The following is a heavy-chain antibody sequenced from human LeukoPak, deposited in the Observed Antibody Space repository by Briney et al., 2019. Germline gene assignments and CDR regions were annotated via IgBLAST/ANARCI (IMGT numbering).Heavy chain of an antibody. Sequence: PGGSLRLSCAASGFTFSSYAMHWVRQAPGKGLEWVAVLSYDGTNKYYADSVKGRFTISRDNSKNTLYLQMNSLRAEDTAVYYCAPGWFDPWGQGTLVTVSS. CDR3: APGWFDP. V-gene: IGHV3-30*03. CDR1: GFTFSSYA. J-gene: IGHJ5*02. CDR2: LSYDGTNK.